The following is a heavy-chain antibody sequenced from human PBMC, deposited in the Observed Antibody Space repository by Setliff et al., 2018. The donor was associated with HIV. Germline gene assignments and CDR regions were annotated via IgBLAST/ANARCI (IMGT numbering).Heavy chain of an antibody. CDR2: INHSGST. V-gene: IGHV4-34*01. J-gene: IGHJ4*02. CDR1: GGSFSGYH. Sequence: SLTCAVYGGSFSGYHWSWIRQPPGKGLEWVGEINHSGSTSDNPSLKSRVTISVDTSRNQFSLKLKSVTAADTAVYYCARVLMGIAAADEKLDYWGQGTLVTVSS. D-gene: IGHD6-13*01. CDR3: ARVLMGIAAADEKLDY.